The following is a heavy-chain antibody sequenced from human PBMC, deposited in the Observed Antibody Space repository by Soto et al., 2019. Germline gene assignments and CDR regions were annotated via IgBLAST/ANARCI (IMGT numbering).Heavy chain of an antibody. V-gene: IGHV1-58*01. CDR2: IVVGSGNT. CDR1: GFTFTSSA. J-gene: IGHJ4*02. D-gene: IGHD3-22*01. CDR3: AAESSYDSSGSDY. Sequence: ASVKVSCKASGFTFTSSAVQWVRQARGQRLEWIGWIVVGSGNTNYAQKFQERVTITRDMSTSTAYMELSSLRSEDTAVYYCAAESSYDSSGSDYWGQGTLVTVSS.